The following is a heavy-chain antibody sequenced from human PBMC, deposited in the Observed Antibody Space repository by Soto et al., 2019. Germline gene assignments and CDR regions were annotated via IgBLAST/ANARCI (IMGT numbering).Heavy chain of an antibody. J-gene: IGHJ6*02. Sequence: SLRLSCVASGFTFSGSAMHWVRHASGKGLEWVGRIRSKANSDATAYGDSVQGRLTISRDNAKNSVYLQLNNLRAEDTAVYYCAKDGAAGSVLDVWGQGTTVTVSS. CDR2: IRSKANSDAT. V-gene: IGHV3-73*01. CDR1: GFTFSGSA. D-gene: IGHD6-13*01. CDR3: AKDGAAGSVLDV.